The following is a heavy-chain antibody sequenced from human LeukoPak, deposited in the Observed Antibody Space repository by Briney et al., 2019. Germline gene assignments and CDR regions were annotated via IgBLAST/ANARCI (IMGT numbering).Heavy chain of an antibody. V-gene: IGHV4-34*01. J-gene: IGHJ4*02. Sequence: PSETLSLTCAVYGGSFSGYYWSWIRQPPGKGLEWIGEINHSGSTNYNLSLKSRVTISVDTSKNQFSLKLSSVTAADTAVYYCARGGARRDGYNLGYWGQGTLVTVSS. D-gene: IGHD5-24*01. CDR3: ARGGARRDGYNLGY. CDR2: INHSGST. CDR1: GGSFSGYY.